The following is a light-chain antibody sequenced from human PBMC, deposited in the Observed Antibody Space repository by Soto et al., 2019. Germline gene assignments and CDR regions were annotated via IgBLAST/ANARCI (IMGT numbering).Light chain of an antibody. CDR3: QPYDNPLFT. CDR2: DAS. CDR1: QDISNY. J-gene: IGKJ3*01. Sequence: DIPMTQSPSSLSASVGDRVTITCQASQDISNYLNWYQQKPGKAPKLLIYDASNLETGVPSRFSGSGSGTDFTFTISSLQPEDIATYYCQPYDNPLFTFGPGTKVDIK. V-gene: IGKV1-33*01.